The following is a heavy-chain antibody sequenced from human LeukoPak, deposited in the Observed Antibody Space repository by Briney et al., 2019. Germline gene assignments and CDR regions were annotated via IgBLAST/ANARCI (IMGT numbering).Heavy chain of an antibody. CDR1: GFTFSSYA. V-gene: IGHV3-23*01. D-gene: IGHD3-3*01. J-gene: IGHJ4*02. Sequence: PGGSLRLSCAASGFTFSSYAMSWVRQAPGKGLEWVSAISGRGGSTYYADSVKGRFTISRDNSKNTLYLQMNSLRAEDTAVYYCAKRPNYDFWRGYFDYWGQGTLVTVSS. CDR3: AKRPNYDFWRGYFDY. CDR2: ISGRGGST.